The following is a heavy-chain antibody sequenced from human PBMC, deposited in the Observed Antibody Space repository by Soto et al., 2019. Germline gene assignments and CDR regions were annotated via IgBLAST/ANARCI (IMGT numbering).Heavy chain of an antibody. CDR2: INSDGSNT. D-gene: IGHD4-17*01. Sequence: EVQLVESGGGLVQPGGSLRLSCTASGFTFSNYWMHWVRQVPGKGLVWVSRINSDGSNTIYADSVKGRFTISRDNAKNTLYLQMNSLRAEDTAVYYCARAVTRVYGMDVWGQGTTVTVSS. CDR3: ARAVTRVYGMDV. CDR1: GFTFSNYW. V-gene: IGHV3-74*01. J-gene: IGHJ6*02.